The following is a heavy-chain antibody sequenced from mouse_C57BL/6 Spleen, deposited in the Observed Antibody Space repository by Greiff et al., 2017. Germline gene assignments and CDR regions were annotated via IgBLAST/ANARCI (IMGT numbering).Heavy chain of an antibody. V-gene: IGHV1-52*01. D-gene: IGHD1-1*01. CDR3: ARGGYYGSSQGYFDV. CDR1: GYTFTSYW. J-gene: IGHJ1*03. CDR2: IDPSDSET. Sequence: QVQLQQPGAELVRPGSSVKLSCKASGYTFTSYWMHWVKQRPIQGLEWIGNIDPSDSETHYNQKFKDKATLTVDKSSRTAYMQLSRLTSEDSAVYYCARGGYYGSSQGYFDVWGTGTTVTVSS.